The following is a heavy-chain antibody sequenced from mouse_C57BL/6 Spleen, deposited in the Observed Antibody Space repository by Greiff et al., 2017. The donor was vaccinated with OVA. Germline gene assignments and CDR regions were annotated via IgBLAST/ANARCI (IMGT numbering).Heavy chain of an antibody. D-gene: IGHD1-1*01. V-gene: IGHV1-55*01. CDR2: ISPFIFST. J-gene: IGHJ4*01. CDR3: ARAGYYYGSSFYAMDY. Sequence: QQPGASLFPPGPSFPLSPNSCFSPFPLSFLPFFPPRPLPFLSFLFSISPFIFSTNYNYKFKSKATLTVDTSSSTAYMQLSSLTSEDSAVYYCARAGYYYGSSFYAMDYWGQGTSVTVSS. CDR1: FSPFPLSF.